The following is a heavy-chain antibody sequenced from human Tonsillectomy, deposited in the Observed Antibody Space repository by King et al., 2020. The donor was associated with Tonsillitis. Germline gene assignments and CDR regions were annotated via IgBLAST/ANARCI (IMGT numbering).Heavy chain of an antibody. J-gene: IGHJ4*02. CDR2: IYYSGST. V-gene: IGHV4-31*03. CDR3: ARDRHYSSGWGRAGSYFDY. Sequence: QLQESGPGLVKPSQTLSLTCTVSGGSISSGGYYWSWIRQHPGKGLEWIGYIYYSGSTYYNPSLKSRVTISVDTSKNQFSLKLSSVTAADTAVYYCARDRHYSSGWGRAGSYFDYWGQGTLVTVSS. CDR1: GGSISSGGYY. D-gene: IGHD6-19*01.